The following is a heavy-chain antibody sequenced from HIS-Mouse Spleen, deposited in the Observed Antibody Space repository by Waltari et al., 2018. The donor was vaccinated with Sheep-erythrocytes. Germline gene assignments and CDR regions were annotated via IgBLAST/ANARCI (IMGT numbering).Heavy chain of an antibody. V-gene: IGHV4-34*01. CDR3: ARGGGYDILTGYYGSFDY. D-gene: IGHD3-9*01. CDR2: INHSGST. CDR1: GGSFCGYY. Sequence: QVQLQQWGAGLLKPSETLSLTCAVYGGSFCGYYWSWIRQPPGKGLEWIGEINHSGSTNYNPSLKSRVTISVDTSKNQFSLKLSSVTAADTAVYYCARGGGYDILTGYYGSFDYWGQGTLVTVSS. J-gene: IGHJ4*02.